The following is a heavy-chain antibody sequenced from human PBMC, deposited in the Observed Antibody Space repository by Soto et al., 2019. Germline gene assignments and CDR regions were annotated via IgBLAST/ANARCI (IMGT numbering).Heavy chain of an antibody. J-gene: IGHJ6*02. CDR3: ARFGHLVPPHYYHYGMDV. V-gene: IGHV5-10-1*01. CDR1: GYSFTGYW. CDR2: IDPSDSYT. Sequence: GESLKISCEGSGYSFTGYWISWVRQMPGKGLEWMGRIDPSDSYTNYSPSFQGHVTISADKSISTAYLQWSSLKASDTATYFCARFGHLVPPHYYHYGMDVWGQGTTVTVSS. D-gene: IGHD6-6*01.